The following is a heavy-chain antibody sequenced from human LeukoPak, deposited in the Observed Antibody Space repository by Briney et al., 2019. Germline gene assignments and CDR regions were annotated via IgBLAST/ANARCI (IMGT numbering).Heavy chain of an antibody. J-gene: IGHJ4*02. CDR3: AREPTGSYSFDF. CDR1: GDSISSGGYY. D-gene: IGHD1-26*01. CDR2: IYNSGST. Sequence: SETLSLTCTVSGDSISSGGYYWSWIRQHPGKGLEWIGYIYNSGSTYYNPSLKSRVTISIDTSKRQFSLTLTSVTAADTAVYYCAREPTGSYSFDFWGQGTLVTVSS. V-gene: IGHV4-31*03.